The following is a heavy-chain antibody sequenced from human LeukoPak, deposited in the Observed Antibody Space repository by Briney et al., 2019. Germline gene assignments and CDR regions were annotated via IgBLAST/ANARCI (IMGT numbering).Heavy chain of an antibody. Sequence: PSETLSLTCAVSGYSISSGYYWGWIRQPPGKGLEWIGSIYHSGSTYYNPSLKSRVTISVDTSTNQFSLKLSSVTAADTAVYYCARLSTVIIFDYWGQGTLVTVSS. J-gene: IGHJ4*02. CDR3: ARLSTVIIFDY. CDR2: IYHSGST. CDR1: GYSISSGYY. V-gene: IGHV4-38-2*01. D-gene: IGHD4-11*01.